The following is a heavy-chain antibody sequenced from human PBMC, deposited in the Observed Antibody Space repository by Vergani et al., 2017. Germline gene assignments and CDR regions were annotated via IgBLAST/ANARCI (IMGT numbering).Heavy chain of an antibody. CDR1: GFTFSDYY. V-gene: IGHV3-11*06. CDR3: ARSECSGSYPSVDY. Sequence: QVQLVESGGGLVKPGGSLRLSCAASGFTFSDYYMSWIRQAPGKGLEWVSYISSSSSYTNYADSVKGRFTISRDNAKNSLYLQMNSLRAEDTAVYYCARSECSGSYPSVDYWGQGTLVTVSS. D-gene: IGHD1-26*01. CDR2: ISSSSSYT. J-gene: IGHJ4*02.